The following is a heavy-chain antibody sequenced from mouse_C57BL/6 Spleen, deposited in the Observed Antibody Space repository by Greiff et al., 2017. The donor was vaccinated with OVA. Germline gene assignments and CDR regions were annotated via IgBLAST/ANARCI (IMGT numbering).Heavy chain of an antibody. CDR2: ISYDGSN. D-gene: IGHD2-4*01. Sequence: EVQLQESGPGLVKPSQSLSLTCSVTGYSITSGYYWNWIRQFPGNKLEWMGYISYDGSNNYNPSLKNRISITRDTSKNQFFLKLNSVTTEDTATYYCARAVYYYDYDGGYAMDYWGQGTSVTVSS. CDR1: GYSITSGYY. V-gene: IGHV3-6*01. CDR3: ARAVYYYDYDGGYAMDY. J-gene: IGHJ4*01.